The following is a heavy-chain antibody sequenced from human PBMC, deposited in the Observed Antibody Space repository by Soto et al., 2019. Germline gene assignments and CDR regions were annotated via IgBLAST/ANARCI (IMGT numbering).Heavy chain of an antibody. Sequence: QVQLVESGGGVVQPGRSLRLSCAASGFTFSSYAMHWVRQAPGKGLEWVAVISYDGSNKYYADSVKGRFTISRDNSKNTLYLKMNGLRAEDTAVYYCASPRLSSDGTTPIEYLGQGTLVTVSS. D-gene: IGHD1-1*01. CDR1: GFTFSSYA. CDR2: ISYDGSNK. CDR3: ASPRLSSDGTTPIEY. J-gene: IGHJ4*02. V-gene: IGHV3-30-3*01.